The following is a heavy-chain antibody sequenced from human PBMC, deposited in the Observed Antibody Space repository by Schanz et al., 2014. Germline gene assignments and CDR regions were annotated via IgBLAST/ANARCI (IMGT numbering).Heavy chain of an antibody. CDR2: ISAYNGNT. CDR3: ARGGYSSGWYERDIAHFDY. D-gene: IGHD6-19*01. Sequence: QVQLVQSGAEVKKPGASVKVSCKASGYTFTSYGINWVRQAPGQGLEWMGWISAYNGNTDYAQKLQGRVTMTTDTPTSTAHMDLRSLRSDDTAVYSYARGGYSSGWYERDIAHFDYTGEGTLVTVTT. V-gene: IGHV1-18*01. CDR1: GYTFTSYG. J-gene: IGHJ4*02.